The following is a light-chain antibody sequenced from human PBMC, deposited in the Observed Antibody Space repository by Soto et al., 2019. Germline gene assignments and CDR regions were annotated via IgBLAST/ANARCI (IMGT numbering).Light chain of an antibody. J-gene: IGKJ2*01. CDR3: RQYGISSYT. CDR2: GAS. CDR1: QSVSSNY. V-gene: IGKV3-20*01. Sequence: EIVLTQSTGNLSLSPGERATLSCRASQSVSSNYLAWYQQKPGQAPRLLIYGASSRATGIADRFSGSGSATDFPLSISRLELAYRAVFYCRQYGISSYTFGQEIKLE.